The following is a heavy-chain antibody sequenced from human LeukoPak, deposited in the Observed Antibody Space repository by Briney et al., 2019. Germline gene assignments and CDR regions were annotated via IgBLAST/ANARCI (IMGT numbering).Heavy chain of an antibody. J-gene: IGHJ4*02. CDR1: GFTFSSYG. CDR2: ISYDGSNK. CDR3: AKVGGSGSYQNTPFDF. Sequence: PGGSLRLSCAASGFTFSSYGMHWVRQAPGKGLEWVAVISYDGSNKYYADSVKGRFTIYRDNSKNTLYLQMNSLRAEDTAVYYCAKVGGSGSYQNTPFDFWGQGTLVTVSS. D-gene: IGHD3-10*01. V-gene: IGHV3-30*18.